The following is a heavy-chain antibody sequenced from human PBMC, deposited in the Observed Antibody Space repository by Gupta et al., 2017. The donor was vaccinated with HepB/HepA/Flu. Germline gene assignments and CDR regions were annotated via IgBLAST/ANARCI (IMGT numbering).Heavy chain of an antibody. CDR1: GFTFSSYG. D-gene: IGHD3-10*01. CDR2: MNIDGTSR. V-gene: IGHV3-74*01. Sequence: EVRLVESGGGLVQPGGSLTISCAASGFTFSSYGMHWVRQAPGKGLVWVSRMNIDGTSRSYADSVKGRFTISRDNAKNTLFLQMNSLRAEDTAVYYCIREAGGSPFDPWGQGTLVTVSS. CDR3: IREAGGSPFDP. J-gene: IGHJ5*02.